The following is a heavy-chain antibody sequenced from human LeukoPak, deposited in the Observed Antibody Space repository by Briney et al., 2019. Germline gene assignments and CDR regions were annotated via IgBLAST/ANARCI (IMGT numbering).Heavy chain of an antibody. CDR2: IVSSDSRI. Sequence: PGGSLRLSCAASGFTFSTYEMNWVRQAPGKGLEWISYIVSSDSRIYYADSVKGRFTISRDNAKNSLYLQMNSLRAEDTAVYYCARGIQPDYWGQGTLVTVSS. CDR1: GFTFSTYE. V-gene: IGHV3-48*03. CDR3: ARGIQPDY. J-gene: IGHJ4*02. D-gene: IGHD5-18*01.